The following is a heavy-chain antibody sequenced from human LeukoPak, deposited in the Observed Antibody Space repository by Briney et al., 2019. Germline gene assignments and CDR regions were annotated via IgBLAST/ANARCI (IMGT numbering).Heavy chain of an antibody. CDR1: GFTFSSYW. CDR2: IKQDGSEK. CDR3: ARDKIVGATTLDS. D-gene: IGHD1-26*01. Sequence: GGSLRLSCAASGFTFSSYWMSWVRQAPGKGLEWVANIKQDGSEKYYVDSVKGRFTISRDNAKNSLYLQMNGLRAEDTAVYYCARDKIVGATTLDSWGQGTQVTVSA. V-gene: IGHV3-7*01. J-gene: IGHJ4*02.